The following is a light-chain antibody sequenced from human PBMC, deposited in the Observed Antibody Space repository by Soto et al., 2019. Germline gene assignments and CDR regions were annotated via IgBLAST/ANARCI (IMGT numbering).Light chain of an antibody. CDR3: ASWDDSLNGPV. J-gene: IGLJ3*02. Sequence: QSVLTQPPSASGTPGQRVTISCSGSSSNIGSNYVYWYQQLPGTAPKLLIYSNNQRPSGVPDRFSGSKSGTSASLAIAGLRSEDESDYYCASWDDSLNGPVFGGGTKLTVL. CDR1: SSNIGSNY. V-gene: IGLV1-47*02. CDR2: SNN.